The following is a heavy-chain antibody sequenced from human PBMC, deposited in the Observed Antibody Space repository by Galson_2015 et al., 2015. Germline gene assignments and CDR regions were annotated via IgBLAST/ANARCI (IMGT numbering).Heavy chain of an antibody. Sequence: QSGAEVKKPGESLTISCKGSGYIFASYWIGWVRQMPGKGLEWMGIIYPGDSDTRYSPSFQGQVTISIDKSISTAYLQWSSLKASDTAMYYCARPRSVSKGYFDYWGQGTLVTVSS. J-gene: IGHJ4*02. CDR2: IYPGDSDT. D-gene: IGHD3-3*01. CDR3: ARPRSVSKGYFDY. CDR1: GYIFASYW. V-gene: IGHV5-51*01.